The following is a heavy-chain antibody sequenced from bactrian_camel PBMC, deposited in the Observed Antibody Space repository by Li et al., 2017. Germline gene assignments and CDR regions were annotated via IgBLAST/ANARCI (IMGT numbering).Heavy chain of an antibody. CDR2: TSSDGTT. Sequence: QVQLVESGGGTVQPGGSLRLSCTVSGFTFDEADMGWYRQAPGNECELVSVTSSDGTTYYTDSVKGRFIASQDNAKNTVYLQMNSLKPEDTAMYYCKTDRCSGPDCYIAYCRRNENYWGQGTQVTVS. J-gene: IGHJ4*01. D-gene: IGHD1*01. V-gene: IGHV3S60*01. CDR1: GFTFDEAD. CDR3: KTDRCSGPDCYIAYCRRNENY.